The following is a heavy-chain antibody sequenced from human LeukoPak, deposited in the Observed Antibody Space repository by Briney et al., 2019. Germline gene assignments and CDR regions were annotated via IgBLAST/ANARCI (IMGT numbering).Heavy chain of an antibody. CDR2: INPSGGNT. V-gene: IGHV1-46*01. CDR3: ARGSSTSCYWCGWFDP. Sequence: ASVKVSCKAYGYTLTSYYMHWVLQAPGQGLEWMGIINPSGGNTRYAQKFQGRVTMTRDTSTSTVYMGLSSLRSEDTAMYYCARGSSTSCYWCGWFDPWGQGTLVTVPS. J-gene: IGHJ5*02. D-gene: IGHD2-2*01. CDR1: GYTLTSYY.